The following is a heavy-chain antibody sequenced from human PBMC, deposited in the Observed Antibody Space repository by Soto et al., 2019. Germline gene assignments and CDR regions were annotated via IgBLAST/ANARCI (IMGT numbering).Heavy chain of an antibody. D-gene: IGHD6-19*01. CDR1: GFTVSSNY. J-gene: IGHJ3*01. CDR2: IYSGGST. V-gene: IGHV3-53*01. Sequence: EVQLVESGGDLIQPGGSLRLSCAASGFTVSSNYMSWVRQAPGKGLEWVSVIYSGGSTYYVDSVKGRFTISKDNSKNTLYLQMNSLRAEDTAVYYCARGGRLSRGWPDAFYLWGQGTMVTVSS. CDR3: ARGGRLSRGWPDAFYL.